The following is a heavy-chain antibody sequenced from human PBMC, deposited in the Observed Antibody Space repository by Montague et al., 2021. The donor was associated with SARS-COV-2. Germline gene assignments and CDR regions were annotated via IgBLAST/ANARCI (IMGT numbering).Heavy chain of an antibody. J-gene: IGHJ4*02. Sequence: SLRLSCAAAGFTFSSYAMHWVRQAPGKGLEWVAGLSYDGDNKYYADSMKGRLTISRDNSKNTLYLQMNNLRAEDAAVYYCARDWGEVGSGWYTGLDYWGQGTLVTVSS. V-gene: IGHV3-30*04. D-gene: IGHD6-19*01. CDR2: LSYDGDNK. CDR1: GFTFSSYA. CDR3: ARDWGEVGSGWYTGLDY.